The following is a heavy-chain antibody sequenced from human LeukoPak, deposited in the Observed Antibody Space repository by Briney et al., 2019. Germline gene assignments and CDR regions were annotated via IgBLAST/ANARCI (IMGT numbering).Heavy chain of an antibody. CDR2: IYYSGST. Sequence: SETLSLTCTVSGGSISSSSYYWGWIRQPPGKGLEWIGSIYYSGSTYYNPSLKSRVTISVDTSKNQFSLKLSSVTAADTAVYYCARAGRYYYDSSGYYYGYYFDYWGQGTLVTVSS. V-gene: IGHV4-39*07. J-gene: IGHJ4*02. D-gene: IGHD3-22*01. CDR3: ARAGRYYYDSSGYYYGYYFDY. CDR1: GGSISSSSYY.